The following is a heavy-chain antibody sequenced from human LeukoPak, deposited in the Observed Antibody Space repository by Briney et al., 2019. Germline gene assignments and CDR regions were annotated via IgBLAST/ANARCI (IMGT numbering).Heavy chain of an antibody. CDR1: GGSMSSYY. CDR3: GRRAYGVEGRTFDI. Sequence: PSETLSLTCTVSGGSMSSYYWSWMRQTPGKGLEYIGYIHSSGSHNYNPSLKSRVTISVNTSNNQFSLKLSSVTAPDTALYYCGRRAYGVEGRTFDIWGQGTMVTVSS. D-gene: IGHD3-10*01. J-gene: IGHJ3*02. V-gene: IGHV4-59*08. CDR2: IHSSGSH.